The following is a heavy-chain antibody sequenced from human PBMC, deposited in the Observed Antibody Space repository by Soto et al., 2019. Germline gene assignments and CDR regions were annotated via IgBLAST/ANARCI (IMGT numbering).Heavy chain of an antibody. D-gene: IGHD2-15*01. CDR3: ANDLSGVTEVDATQGFDS. CDR1: GFNFYSHG. Sequence: GGSVRLSCATSGFNFYSHGMHWVRQSPGKGLEWVAVISYDGSNKYYMESVKGRFTISRDNSKNTLSLQMNSLRAEDTAVYYCANDLSGVTEVDATQGFDSWGQGTQANVSS. CDR2: ISYDGSNK. J-gene: IGHJ4*02. V-gene: IGHV3-30*18.